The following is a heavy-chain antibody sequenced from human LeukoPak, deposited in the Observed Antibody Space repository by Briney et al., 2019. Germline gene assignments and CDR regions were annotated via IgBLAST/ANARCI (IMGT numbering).Heavy chain of an antibody. CDR2: IYYSGST. V-gene: IGHV4-59*01. J-gene: IGHJ6*03. Sequence: PSETLSLTCTVSGGSISSYYWSWIRQPPGKGLEWIGYIYYSGSTNYNPSLKSRVTISVDTSKNQFSLKLSSVTAADTAVYYCARGDHYYYYMDVWGKGTTVTVSS. CDR1: GGSISSYY. CDR3: ARGDHYYYYMDV.